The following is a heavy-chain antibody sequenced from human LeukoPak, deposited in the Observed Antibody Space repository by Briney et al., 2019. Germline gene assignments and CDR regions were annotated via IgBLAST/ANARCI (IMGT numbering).Heavy chain of an antibody. CDR1: GFTFSSYW. Sequence: GGSLRLSWAASGFTFSSYWMHWVRQAPGKGLVWVSRINSDGSRTSYADSVKGRFTISRDNAKNTLYLQMHSLRAEDTAVYYCARAKGYSRRAFDIWGQGTMVTVSS. CDR3: ARAKGYSRRAFDI. D-gene: IGHD3-22*01. V-gene: IGHV3-74*01. J-gene: IGHJ3*02. CDR2: INSDGSRT.